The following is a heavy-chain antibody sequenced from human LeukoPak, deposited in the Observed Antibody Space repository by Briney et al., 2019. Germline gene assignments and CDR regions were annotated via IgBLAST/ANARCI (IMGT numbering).Heavy chain of an antibody. CDR2: IYPGDSDT. V-gene: IGHV5-51*01. CDR1: GYNFTRYW. D-gene: IGHD5-18*01. J-gene: IGHJ4*02. CDR3: ARHPDTTVAFDY. Sequence: GESLKISCKGSGYNFTRYWIGWVRQTPGKGLQWLGIIYPGDSDTRYSPSFQGQVTISADKSISTAYLQWSSLQASDTAMYYCARHPDTTVAFDYWGQGTLVTVSS.